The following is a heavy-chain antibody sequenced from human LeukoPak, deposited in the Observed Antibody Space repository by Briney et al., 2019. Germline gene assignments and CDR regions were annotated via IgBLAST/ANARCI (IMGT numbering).Heavy chain of an antibody. Sequence: PSETLSLTCTVSGGSISSSSYYWGWIRQPPGKGLEWIGYIFYSGRTSYNPSLKSRVTISVDTSKNHFSLTPSSVTAADTAVYYCARGQKYIYGYTVTELGSRYFDYWGQGTLVTVSS. CDR1: GGSISSSSYY. D-gene: IGHD5-18*01. V-gene: IGHV4-61*03. CDR2: IFYSGRT. CDR3: ARGQKYIYGYTVTELGSRYFDY. J-gene: IGHJ4*02.